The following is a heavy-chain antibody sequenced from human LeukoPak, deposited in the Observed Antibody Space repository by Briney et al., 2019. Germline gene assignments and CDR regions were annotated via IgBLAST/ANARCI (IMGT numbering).Heavy chain of an antibody. CDR1: GGSISSYY. J-gene: IGHJ4*02. D-gene: IGHD1-26*01. CDR3: ARAGYTISYYSLDY. CDR2: IYYSGST. V-gene: IGHV4-59*12. Sequence: SETLSLTCTVSGGSISSYYWSWIRQPPGKGLEWIGYIYYSGSTNYNPSLKSRVTISVDTSKNQFYLKLTSVTAADTAMYYCARAGYTISYYSLDYWGQGSLVTVSS.